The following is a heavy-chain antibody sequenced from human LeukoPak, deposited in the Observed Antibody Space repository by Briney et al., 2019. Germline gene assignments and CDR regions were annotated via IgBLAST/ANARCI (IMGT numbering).Heavy chain of an antibody. J-gene: IGHJ4*02. CDR2: IYYSGST. D-gene: IGHD6-19*01. Sequence: SETLSLTCTVSGGSISSSSYYWGWIRQPPGKGLEWIGSIYYSGSTYYNPSLKSRVTISVDTSKNQFSLKLSSVTAADTAVYYCARHSSRIAVATYYFDYWGQGTLVTVPS. CDR3: ARHSSRIAVATYYFDY. V-gene: IGHV4-39*01. CDR1: GGSISSSSYY.